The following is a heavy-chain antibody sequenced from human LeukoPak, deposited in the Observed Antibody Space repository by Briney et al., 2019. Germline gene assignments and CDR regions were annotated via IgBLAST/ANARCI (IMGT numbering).Heavy chain of an antibody. Sequence: ASVKVSCKASGYTFTSYYMHWVQQAPGQGLEWMGIINPSGGSTSYAQKFQGRVTMTRDTSTSTAYMELSSLRSEDTAVYYCARVGGSYGALPRDWGQGTLVTVSS. J-gene: IGHJ4*02. CDR1: GYTFTSYY. V-gene: IGHV1-46*01. D-gene: IGHD4-17*01. CDR3: ARVGGSYGALPRD. CDR2: INPSGGST.